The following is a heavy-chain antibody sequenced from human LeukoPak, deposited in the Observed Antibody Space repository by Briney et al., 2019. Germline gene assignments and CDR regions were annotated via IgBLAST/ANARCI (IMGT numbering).Heavy chain of an antibody. D-gene: IGHD3-16*02. CDR2: VQTRGST. Sequence: SETLSLTCTVSGGSISNFFWSWIRQPAGKGLEWIGRVQTRGSTNYNLSLKSRVTMSVDTSKNQFSLMLSSVTAADTAVYYCARDIVMAAYFDSWGQGTLVTVSS. CDR3: ARDIVMAAYFDS. J-gene: IGHJ4*02. CDR1: GGSISNFF. V-gene: IGHV4-4*07.